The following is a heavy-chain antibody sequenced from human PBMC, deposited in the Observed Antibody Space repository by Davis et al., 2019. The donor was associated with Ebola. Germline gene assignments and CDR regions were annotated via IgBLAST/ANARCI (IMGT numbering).Heavy chain of an antibody. CDR3: ARDKYDAFDI. Sequence: PGGSLRLSCAASGFTFSSYWMSWVRQAPGKGLEWVANIKQDGTVNYYVDSVKGRFTISRDNAKNSLYLQMNSLRTEDTAMYYCARDKYDAFDIWGQGTLVTVSS. V-gene: IGHV3-7*01. CDR2: IKQDGTVN. J-gene: IGHJ3*02. CDR1: GFTFSSYW.